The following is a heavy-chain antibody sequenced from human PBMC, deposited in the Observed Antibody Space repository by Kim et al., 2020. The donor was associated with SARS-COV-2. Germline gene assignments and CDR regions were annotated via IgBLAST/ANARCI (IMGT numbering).Heavy chain of an antibody. J-gene: IGHJ3*02. CDR3: AKLRIQLWFNDAFDI. CDR1: GFTFSSYA. D-gene: IGHD5-18*01. CDR2: ISGSGGST. Sequence: GGSLRLSCAASGFTFSSYAMSWVRQAPGKGLEWVSAISGSGGSTYYADSVKGRFPISRDNSKNTLYLQMNSLRAEDTAVYYCAKLRIQLWFNDAFDIWGQGTMVTVSS. V-gene: IGHV3-23*01.